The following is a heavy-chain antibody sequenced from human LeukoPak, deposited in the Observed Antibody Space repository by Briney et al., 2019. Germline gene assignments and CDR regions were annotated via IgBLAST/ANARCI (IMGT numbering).Heavy chain of an antibody. CDR1: GGSFSGYY. D-gene: IGHD4-23*01. CDR3: ARGLYGGNSRYYYYMDV. CDR2: IYYSGST. Sequence: SETLSLTCAVYGGSFSGYYWSWIRQPPGKGLEWIGSIYYSGSTYYNPSLKSRVTISVDTSKNQFSLKLNSVTAADTAVYYCARGLYGGNSRYYYYMDVWGKGTTVTVSS. V-gene: IGHV4-34*01. J-gene: IGHJ6*03.